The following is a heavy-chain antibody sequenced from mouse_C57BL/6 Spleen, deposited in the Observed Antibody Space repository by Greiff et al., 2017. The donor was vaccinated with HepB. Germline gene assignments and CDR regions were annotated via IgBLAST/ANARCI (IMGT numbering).Heavy chain of an antibody. J-gene: IGHJ1*03. CDR3: ARIVDNWYFDV. D-gene: IGHD1-1*01. V-gene: IGHV1-55*01. CDR1: GYTFTSYW. CDR2: IYPGSGST. Sequence: QVHVKQPGAELVKPGASVKMSCKASGYTFTSYWITWVKQRPGQGLEWIGDIYPGSGSTNYNEKFKSKATLTVDTSSSTAYMQLSSLTSEDSAVYYCARIVDNWYFDVWGTGTTVTVSS.